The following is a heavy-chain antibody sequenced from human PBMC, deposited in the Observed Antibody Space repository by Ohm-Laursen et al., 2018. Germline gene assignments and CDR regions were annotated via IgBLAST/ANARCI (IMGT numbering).Heavy chain of an antibody. CDR1: GFTFSSYE. D-gene: IGHD3-16*01. CDR3: AKGRGYIDY. J-gene: IGHJ4*02. Sequence: GSLRLSCSASGFTFSSYEMNWVRQAPGKGLEWVSAISGSGGSTYYADSVKGRFTISRDNSKNTLYLQMNSLRAEDTAVYYCAKGRGYIDYWGQGTLVTVSS. CDR2: ISGSGGST. V-gene: IGHV3-23*01.